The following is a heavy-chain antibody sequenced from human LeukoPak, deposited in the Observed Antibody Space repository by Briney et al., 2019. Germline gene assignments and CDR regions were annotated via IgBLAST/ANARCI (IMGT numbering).Heavy chain of an antibody. CDR3: ARGMYYYGSGSYYRVDSFDI. V-gene: IGHV3-74*01. CDR1: GFTFSRYW. Sequence: PGGSLRLSCAASGFTFSRYWMHWVRQAPGRGLVWVSRINSDGSSTSYADSVKGRFTISRDNAKNTLYLQVNSLRADDTAVYYCARGMYYYGSGSYYRVDSFDIWGQGTMVTVSS. CDR2: INSDGSST. J-gene: IGHJ3*02. D-gene: IGHD3-10*01.